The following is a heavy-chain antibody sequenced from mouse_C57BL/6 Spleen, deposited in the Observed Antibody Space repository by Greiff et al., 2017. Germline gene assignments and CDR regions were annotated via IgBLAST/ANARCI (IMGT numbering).Heavy chain of an antibody. V-gene: IGHV1-81*01. Sequence: QVQLKESGAELARPGASVKLSCKASGYTFTSYGISWVKQRTGQGLEWIGEIYPRSGNTYYNEKFKGKATLTADKSSSTAYMELRSLTSEDSAVYFCANYGNYERYFDVWGTGTTVTVSS. CDR1: GYTFTSYG. J-gene: IGHJ1*03. CDR2: IYPRSGNT. D-gene: IGHD2-1*01. CDR3: ANYGNYERYFDV.